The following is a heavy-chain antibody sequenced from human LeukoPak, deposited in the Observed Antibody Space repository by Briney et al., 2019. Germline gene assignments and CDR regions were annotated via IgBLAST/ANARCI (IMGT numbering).Heavy chain of an antibody. D-gene: IGHD5-12*01. V-gene: IGHV1-2*02. CDR3: AREPPGTSGNDY. CDR1: GYTFTDYY. Sequence: ASVTVSYKASGYTFTDYYMHWVRQAPGQGREWMGWINPNSGGTNYAQKFQGRVTMTRDTSINTAYMELSGLRPDDTAVYYCAREPPGTSGNDYWGQETLLTVSS. CDR2: INPNSGGT. J-gene: IGHJ4*02.